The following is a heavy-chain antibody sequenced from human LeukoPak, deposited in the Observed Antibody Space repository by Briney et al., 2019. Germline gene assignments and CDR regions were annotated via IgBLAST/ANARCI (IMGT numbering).Heavy chain of an antibody. Sequence: GGALRLSCAASGFTIGPYAMYWVRQGPGGGLEWVSVIKADGSGTFYADSVRGRFTTSRDNSKNSLYLQMNSLTSEDTALYYCATWAFYHNLDVWGQGTTVIVSS. CDR2: IKADGSGT. CDR1: GFTIGPYA. CDR3: ATWAFYHNLDV. D-gene: IGHD2/OR15-2a*01. V-gene: IGHV3-43*02. J-gene: IGHJ6*02.